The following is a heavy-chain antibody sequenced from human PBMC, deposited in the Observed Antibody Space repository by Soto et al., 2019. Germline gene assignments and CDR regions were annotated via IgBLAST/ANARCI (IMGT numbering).Heavy chain of an antibody. Sequence: GASVKVSCKASGYTFTSYAMHWVRQAPGQRLEWMGWINAGNGNTKYSQKFQGRVTITRDTSASTAYMELSSLRSEDTAVYYCARDKQQLVPHTDYWGQGTLVTVSS. CDR2: INAGNGNT. J-gene: IGHJ4*02. CDR1: GYTFTSYA. D-gene: IGHD6-13*01. V-gene: IGHV1-3*01. CDR3: ARDKQQLVPHTDY.